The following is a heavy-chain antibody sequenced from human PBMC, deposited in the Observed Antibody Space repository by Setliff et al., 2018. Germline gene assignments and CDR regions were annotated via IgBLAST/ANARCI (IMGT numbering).Heavy chain of an antibody. V-gene: IGHV4-31*03. CDR1: GGSISSGGYY. Sequence: SSETLSLTCTVSGGSISSGGYYWSWIRQHPGKGLEWIGYIYYSGSTYYNPSLKSRVTISVDTSKNQFSLKLSSVTAADTAVYYCARGWGSGWSKEGAFDIWGQGTMVTVSS. D-gene: IGHD6-19*01. CDR3: ARGWGSGWSKEGAFDI. CDR2: IYYSGST. J-gene: IGHJ3*02.